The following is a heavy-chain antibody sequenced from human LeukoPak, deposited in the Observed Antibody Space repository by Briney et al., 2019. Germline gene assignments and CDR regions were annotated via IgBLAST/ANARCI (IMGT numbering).Heavy chain of an antibody. J-gene: IGHJ4*02. CDR2: IRFDGTDK. CDR3: ARFGQQLVFQY. Sequence: GGSLRLSCAASGFTFSNYGMHWVRQAPGKGLEWVALIRFDGTDKYYADSVKGRFTISRDNSKSTLYLQMNSLRAEDTAVYYCARFGQQLVFQYWGQGTLVTVSS. D-gene: IGHD6-13*01. CDR1: GFTFSNYG. V-gene: IGHV3-33*01.